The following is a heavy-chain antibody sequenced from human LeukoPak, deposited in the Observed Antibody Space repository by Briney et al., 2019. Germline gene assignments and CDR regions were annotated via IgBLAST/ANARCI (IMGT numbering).Heavy chain of an antibody. CDR3: ARNKYYDFWSGYYELDY. CDR2: IIPIFGTA. J-gene: IGHJ4*02. D-gene: IGHD3-3*01. Sequence: ASVKVSCKASGGTFSSYATSWVRQAPGQGLEWMGRIIPIFGTANYAQKFQGRVTITTDESTSTAYMELSSLRSEDTAVYYCARNKYYDFWSGYYELDYWGQGTLVTVSS. CDR1: GGTFSSYA. V-gene: IGHV1-69*05.